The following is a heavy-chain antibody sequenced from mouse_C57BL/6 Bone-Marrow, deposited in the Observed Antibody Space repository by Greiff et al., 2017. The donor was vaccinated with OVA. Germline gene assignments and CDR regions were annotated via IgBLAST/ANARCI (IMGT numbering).Heavy chain of an antibody. V-gene: IGHV1-85*01. CDR3: ARLTTVVAPYFDY. CDR2: IYPRDGST. J-gene: IGHJ2*01. D-gene: IGHD1-1*01. CDR1: GYTFTSYD. Sequence: QVHVKQSGPELVKPGASVKLSCKASGYTFTSYDINWVKQRPGQGLEWIGWIYPRDGSTKYNEKFKGKATLTVDTSSSTAYMELHSLTSEDSAVYFCARLTTVVAPYFDYWGQGTTLTVSS.